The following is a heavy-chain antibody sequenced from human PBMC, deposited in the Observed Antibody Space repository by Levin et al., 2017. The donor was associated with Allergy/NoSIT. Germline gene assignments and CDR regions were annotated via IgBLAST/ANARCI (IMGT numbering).Heavy chain of an antibody. CDR3: ARQIGSCREGSCHFIN. CDR2: IGDNGLTT. D-gene: IGHD2-15*01. J-gene: IGHJ4*02. V-gene: IGHV3-23*01. Sequence: GGSLRLSCAASGFTFSDYAMSWVRQAPGKGLEWVSAIGDNGLTTYHTDSVKGRFTISRDNSKNTLDLQMNSLRDDDTGVYYCARQIGSCREGSCHFINWGQGTLVTVSS. CDR1: GFTFSDYA.